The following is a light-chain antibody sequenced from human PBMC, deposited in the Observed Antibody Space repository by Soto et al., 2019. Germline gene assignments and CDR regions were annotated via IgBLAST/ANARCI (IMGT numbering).Light chain of an antibody. Sequence: QSVLTQPPSASGTPGQXVXXXXSESSSSIGSNYIYWYQQLPGTAPKLLIYRDSQRPSGVPDRFSGSKSGTSASLAISGLRSEDEADYYCAAWDDSLRGWVFGGGTKLTVL. V-gene: IGLV1-47*01. CDR2: RDS. CDR3: AAWDDSLRGWV. CDR1: SSSIGSNY. J-gene: IGLJ3*02.